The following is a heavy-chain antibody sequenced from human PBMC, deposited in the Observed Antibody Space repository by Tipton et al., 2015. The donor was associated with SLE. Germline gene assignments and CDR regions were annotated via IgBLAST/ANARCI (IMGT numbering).Heavy chain of an antibody. J-gene: IGHJ4*02. Sequence: SLRLSCAASGFAFSSYWMHWVRQAPGKGLVWVSRINNDGTNTGYADSVKGRFTISRDNAKNTLFLQMNSLRVEDTALYFCTRSFVAAPFDNGGRGTLVTVSS. D-gene: IGHD2-21*01. CDR2: INNDGTNT. CDR3: TRSFVAAPFDN. V-gene: IGHV3-74*01. CDR1: GFAFSSYW.